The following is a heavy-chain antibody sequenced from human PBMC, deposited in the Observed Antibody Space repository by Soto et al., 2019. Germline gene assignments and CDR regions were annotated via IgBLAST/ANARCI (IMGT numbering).Heavy chain of an antibody. CDR1: GGTFSSYV. Sequence: QVQLVQSGAEVKKPGSSVKVSSKASGGTFSSYVIGWVRQAPGQGLEWMGGIISIFGTTHYAQRFQGRVTITADESPSTAYMELSSLRSEDTAAYYCATPLAYAMRGWDGLDVWGQGTTVTVSS. CDR2: IISIFGTT. D-gene: IGHD2-8*01. CDR3: ATPLAYAMRGWDGLDV. J-gene: IGHJ6*02. V-gene: IGHV1-69*01.